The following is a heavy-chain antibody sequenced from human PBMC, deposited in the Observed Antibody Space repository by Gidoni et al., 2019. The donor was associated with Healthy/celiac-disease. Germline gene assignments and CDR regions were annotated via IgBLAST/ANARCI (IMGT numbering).Heavy chain of an antibody. V-gene: IGHV5-10-1*03. J-gene: IGHJ4*02. Sequence: EVQRVQSGAAGKKPGESLRFSCKGGGNSLHSYWSSWVRQMPGKGLEWMGGIGPIDSYTTYSPSFQGHVTISADKSISTAYLQWSSLKASDTALYYCARRSTHYYGSGSYYNVLDYWGQGTLVTVSS. CDR3: ARRSTHYYGSGSYYNVLDY. D-gene: IGHD3-10*01. CDR2: IGPIDSYT. CDR1: GNSLHSYW.